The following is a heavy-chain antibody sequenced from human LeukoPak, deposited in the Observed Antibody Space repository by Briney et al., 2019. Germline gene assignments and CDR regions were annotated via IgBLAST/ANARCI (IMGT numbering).Heavy chain of an antibody. J-gene: IGHJ6*02. CDR2: IVVGSGNT. CDR3: AADPRGNDVIGYYGVDV. CDR1: GFTFTSSA. V-gene: IGHV1-58*01. Sequence: ASVKVSCKASGFTFTSSAVQWVRQARGQRLEWIGWIVVGSGNTNYAQKFQERVTITRDMSTNTAYMELSSLRSEDTAVYYCAADPRGNDVIGYYGVDVWGQGTTVTVSS. D-gene: IGHD1-1*01.